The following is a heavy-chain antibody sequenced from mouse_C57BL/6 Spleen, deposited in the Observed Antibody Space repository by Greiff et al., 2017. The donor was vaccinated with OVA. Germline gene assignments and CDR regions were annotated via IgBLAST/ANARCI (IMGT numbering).Heavy chain of an antibody. CDR1: GYTFTDYN. Sequence: EVQLQQSGPELVKPGASVKIPCKASGYTFTDYNMDWVKQSHGKSLEWIGDINPNNGGTIYNQKFKGKATLTVDKSSSTAYMELRSLTSEDTAVDYCARLIYYGNLYYFDYWGQGTTLTVSS. V-gene: IGHV1-18*01. J-gene: IGHJ2*01. CDR3: ARLIYYGNLYYFDY. D-gene: IGHD2-1*01. CDR2: INPNNGGT.